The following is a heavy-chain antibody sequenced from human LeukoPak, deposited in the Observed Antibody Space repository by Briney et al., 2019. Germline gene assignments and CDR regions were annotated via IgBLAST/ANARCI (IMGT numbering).Heavy chain of an antibody. CDR3: AKEEAYCSSTSCYGTWFDP. J-gene: IGHJ5*02. CDR1: GYTFTSYY. V-gene: IGHV3-30*18. D-gene: IGHD2-2*01. CDR2: ISYDGSNK. Sequence: SCKASGYTFTSYYMHWVRQAPGKGLEWVAVISYDGSNKYYADSVKGRFTISRDNSKNTLYLQMNSLRAEDTAVYYCAKEEAYCSSTSCYGTWFDPWGQGTLVTVSS.